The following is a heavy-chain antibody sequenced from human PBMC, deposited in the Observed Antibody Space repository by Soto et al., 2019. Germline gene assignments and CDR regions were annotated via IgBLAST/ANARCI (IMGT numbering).Heavy chain of an antibody. CDR2: IYTSGST. Sequence: AETLSLTCTVSGGSISSYDWSWIRQPAGEGLEWIGRIYTSGSTIYNPSLKSRVTMSIDTSKNQFSLKLSSVTAADTAVYYCARDLNRCAAAGVWFDPWGQGTLVTVSS. J-gene: IGHJ5*02. D-gene: IGHD6-13*01. CDR1: GGSISSYD. V-gene: IGHV4-4*07. CDR3: ARDLNRCAAAGVWFDP.